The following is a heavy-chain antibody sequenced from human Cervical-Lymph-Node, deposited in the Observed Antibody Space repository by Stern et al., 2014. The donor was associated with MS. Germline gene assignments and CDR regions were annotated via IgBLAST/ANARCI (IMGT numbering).Heavy chain of an antibody. Sequence: QVQLQDSGPGLVKPSQTLSLTCTVSGGSISSGGYYWSWIRQHPGKSLEXIGYIYYSGSTYYNPSLKSLVTISVDTSKNQFSLKLSSVTAADTAVYYCARGVYYYDSSGYLTYDAFDIWGQGTMVTVSS. D-gene: IGHD3-22*01. CDR3: ARGVYYYDSSGYLTYDAFDI. CDR2: IYYSGST. CDR1: GGSISSGGYY. J-gene: IGHJ3*02. V-gene: IGHV4-31*01.